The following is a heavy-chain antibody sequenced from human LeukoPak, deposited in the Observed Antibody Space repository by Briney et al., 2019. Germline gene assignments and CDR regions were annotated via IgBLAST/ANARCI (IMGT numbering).Heavy chain of an antibody. CDR2: LTIYSSII. J-gene: IGHJ6*04. CDR3: AELGITMIGGV. D-gene: IGHD3-10*02. Sequence: SGGSLRLSCVASGFTFSSYSMNWVRQAPGKGLEWVSYLTIYSSIINYSDSVKGRFTISRDNAKNSLYLQMNGLRAEDTAVYYCAELGITMIGGVWGKGTTVTISS. CDR1: GFTFSSYS. V-gene: IGHV3-48*01.